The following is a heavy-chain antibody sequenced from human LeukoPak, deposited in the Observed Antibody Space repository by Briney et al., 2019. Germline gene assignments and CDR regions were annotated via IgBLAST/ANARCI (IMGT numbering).Heavy chain of an antibody. D-gene: IGHD3-3*01. J-gene: IGHJ6*03. CDR1: GYTFTSYY. CDR3: ARAALRTYDFWSGYYYYYMDV. CDR2: INPSGGST. V-gene: IGHV1-46*01. Sequence: ASVKVSCKASGYTFTSYYMHWVRQAPGQGLEWMGIINPSGGSTSYAQKFQGRVTITRNTSISTAYMELSSLRSEDTAVYYCARAALRTYDFWSGYYYYYMDVWGKGTTVTVSS.